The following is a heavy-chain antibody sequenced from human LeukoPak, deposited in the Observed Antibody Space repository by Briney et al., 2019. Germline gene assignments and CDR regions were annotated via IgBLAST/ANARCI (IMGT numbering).Heavy chain of an antibody. V-gene: IGHV4-4*08. Sequence: LETLSLTCAVSGGSINSHYWGWIRQPPGKGLQWIGDIYSTGKNNYNPSLKSRVTISLDTSKSHLSLNLTSVLAADTAIYYCVRRDTGWNYFDYWGQRILVTVSS. J-gene: IGHJ4*02. CDR1: GGSINSHY. CDR2: IYSTGKN. D-gene: IGHD6-19*01. CDR3: VRRDTGWNYFDY.